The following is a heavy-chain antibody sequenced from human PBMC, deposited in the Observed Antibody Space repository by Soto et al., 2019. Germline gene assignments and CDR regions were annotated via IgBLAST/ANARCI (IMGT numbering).Heavy chain of an antibody. J-gene: IGHJ6*02. D-gene: IGHD2-21*01. CDR2: IVSGSTYT. V-gene: IGHV3-11*06. Sequence: VQLVESGGGLVKPGGSLRLSCAASGFTFSDYYMAWVRQTPGKDLEWIAYIVSGSTYTNYADSVKGRFTISRDNDRESLFLEMNSLRADDTALYYCARVDGESRVDVWGQGTTVSVS. CDR3: ARVDGESRVDV. CDR1: GFTFSDYY.